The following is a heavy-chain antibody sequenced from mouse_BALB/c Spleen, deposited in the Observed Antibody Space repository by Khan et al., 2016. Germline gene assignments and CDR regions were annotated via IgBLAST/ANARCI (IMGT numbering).Heavy chain of an antibody. CDR2: MNPDSSTI. J-gene: IGHJ1*01. CDR3: ASTFWYFGV. CDR1: GFDFSRYW. Sequence: EVKLLESGGGLVQPGGSLNLSCAASGFDFSRYWMSWVRQAPGKGLEWIGEMNPDSSTINYTPYLKDKFIISRDNAKNTLYLQMSKVRSEDTALCYCASTFWYFGVWGAGTTDTVSS. V-gene: IGHV4-1*02.